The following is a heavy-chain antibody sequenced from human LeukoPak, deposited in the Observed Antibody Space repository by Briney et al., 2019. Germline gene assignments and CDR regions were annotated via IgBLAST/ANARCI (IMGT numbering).Heavy chain of an antibody. D-gene: IGHD6-13*01. J-gene: IGHJ4*02. CDR3: AREDGSSWPNFDY. CDR2: INPNSGGT. CDR1: GYTFTGYY. V-gene: IGHV1-2*02. Sequence: ASVKVSCKASGYTFTGYYMNWVRQAPGQGLEWMGWINPNSGGTNYAQKFQGRVTMTRDTSISTAYMELSRLRSDDTAVYYCAREDGSSWPNFDYWGQGTLVTVSS.